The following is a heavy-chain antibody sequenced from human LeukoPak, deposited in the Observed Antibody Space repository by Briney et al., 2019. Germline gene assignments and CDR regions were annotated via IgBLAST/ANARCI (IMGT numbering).Heavy chain of an antibody. CDR1: GFNFSTYA. V-gene: IGHV3-48*01. D-gene: IGHD1-1*01. Sequence: GGSLRLSCAASGFNFSTYAMSWVRRAPGKGLEWVSLISSSASSTHYADAVKGRFTIFRDNAKSSLYLQMNSLRADDTGLYYCATGPRDGTTGYSLSWGQGTLVTVSS. J-gene: IGHJ5*02. CDR2: ISSSASST. CDR3: ATGPRDGTTGYSLS.